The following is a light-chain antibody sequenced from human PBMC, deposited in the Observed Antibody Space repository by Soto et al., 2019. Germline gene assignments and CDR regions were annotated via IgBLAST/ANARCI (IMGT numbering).Light chain of an antibody. V-gene: IGKV3-20*01. CDR1: QSVSSSY. CDR3: HHYGSSPPWT. CDR2: GAS. Sequence: DIVLTQSPGTLSLSPGERATLSCRASQSVSSSYLAWYQQKPGQAPRLLIYGASSRATGIPDRFSGSGSGTDFTLTISRLEPEDFAVYYCHHYGSSPPWTFGQGTKVEIK. J-gene: IGKJ1*01.